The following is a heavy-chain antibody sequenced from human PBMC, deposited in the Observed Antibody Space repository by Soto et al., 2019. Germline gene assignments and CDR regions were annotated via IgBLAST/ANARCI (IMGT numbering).Heavy chain of an antibody. CDR3: ARVDYVGGLWFDP. CDR1: GGSISSGDYY. D-gene: IGHD4-17*01. J-gene: IGHJ5*02. V-gene: IGHV4-30-4*01. CDR2: IYYSGST. Sequence: SETLSLTCTVSGGSISSGDYYWSWIRQPPGKGLEWIGYIYYSGSTYYNPSLKSRVTISVDTSKNQFSLKLSSVTAADMAVYYCARVDYVGGLWFDPWGQGTLVTVSS.